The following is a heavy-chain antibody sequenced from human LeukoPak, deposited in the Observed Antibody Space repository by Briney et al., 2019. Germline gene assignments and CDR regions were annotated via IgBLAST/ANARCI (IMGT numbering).Heavy chain of an antibody. CDR1: GFTFSSYA. CDR3: AKVKARGGYDLGAFDI. D-gene: IGHD5-12*01. Sequence: PGGSLRLSCAASGFTFSSYAMSWVRQAPRKGLEWVSAISGSGGSTYYADSVKGRFTISRDNSKNTLYLQMNSLRAEDTAVYYCAKVKARGGYDLGAFDIWGQGTMVTVSS. V-gene: IGHV3-23*01. J-gene: IGHJ3*02. CDR2: ISGSGGST.